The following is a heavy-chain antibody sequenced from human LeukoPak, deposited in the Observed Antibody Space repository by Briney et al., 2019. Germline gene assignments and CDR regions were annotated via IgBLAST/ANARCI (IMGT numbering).Heavy chain of an antibody. J-gene: IGHJ4*02. D-gene: IGHD3-10*01. CDR3: ARDYASGY. V-gene: IGHV3-48*03. Sequence: GGSLRLSCAASGFTFSRYEMNWVRQALGKGLEWVSYISRSGDTIYFADSVKGRFTISRDNAKNSLYLQMSSLRAEDTAVYYCARDYASGYWGQGTLVTVSS. CDR2: ISRSGDTI. CDR1: GFTFSRYE.